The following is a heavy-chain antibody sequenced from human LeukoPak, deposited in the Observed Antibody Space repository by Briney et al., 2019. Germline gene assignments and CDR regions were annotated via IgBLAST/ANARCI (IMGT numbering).Heavy chain of an antibody. V-gene: IGHV4-34*01. CDR3: ARGAIRPGY. CDR2: INHSGST. J-gene: IGHJ4*02. CDR1: GGSFSGYY. Sequence: SETLSLTCAVYGGSFSGYYWSWIRQPPGKGLEWIGEINHSGSTNYNPSLKSRVTISVDTSKNQFSLKLGSVTAADTAVYYCARGAIRPGYWGQGTLVTVSS. D-gene: IGHD5-24*01.